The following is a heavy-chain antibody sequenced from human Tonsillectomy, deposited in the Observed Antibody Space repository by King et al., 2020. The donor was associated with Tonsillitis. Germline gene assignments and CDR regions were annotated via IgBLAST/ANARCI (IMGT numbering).Heavy chain of an antibody. Sequence: QLVQSGAEVKKTGASVKVSCKASGYTFNSYGISWVRQAPGQGLEWMGWNSAYNGNRKYAQKLQGRVTITTDTSTSRAYMELRRLRSDDTAVYYCARDVGIGWNREFDYWGQGALVCVSS. J-gene: IGHJ4*02. CDR3: ARDVGIGWNREFDY. CDR1: GYTFNSYG. V-gene: IGHV1-18*04. CDR2: NSAYNGNR. D-gene: IGHD6-19*01.